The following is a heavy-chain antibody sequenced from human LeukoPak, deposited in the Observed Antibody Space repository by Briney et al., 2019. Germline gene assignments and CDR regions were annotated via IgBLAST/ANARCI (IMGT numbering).Heavy chain of an antibody. CDR2: IYSGGST. J-gene: IGHJ3*02. CDR3: ASTTVGATSSGDAFDI. CDR1: GFTVSSNY. Sequence: GGSLRLSCAASGFTVSSNYMSWVRQAPGKGLEWVSVIYSGGSTYYADSVKGRFTISRDSSKNTLYLQMNSLRAEDTAVYYCASTTVGATSSGDAFDIWGQGTMVTVSS. D-gene: IGHD1-26*01. V-gene: IGHV3-53*01.